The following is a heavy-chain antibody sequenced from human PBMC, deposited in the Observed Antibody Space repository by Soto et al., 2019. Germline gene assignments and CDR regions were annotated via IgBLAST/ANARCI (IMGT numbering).Heavy chain of an antibody. CDR3: ARREIQGPIDY. D-gene: IGHD1-26*01. CDR1: GYSISSSNW. V-gene: IGHV4-28*01. J-gene: IGHJ4*02. Sequence: QVQLQESGPGLVKPSDTLSLTCAVSGYSISSSNWWGWIRQPPGKGLEWIGYIYYSGTTYYNPSLKXRVXMSADTSKNQFSLKLTSVTAVDTAVYYCARREIQGPIDYWGQGTLVTVSS. CDR2: IYYSGTT.